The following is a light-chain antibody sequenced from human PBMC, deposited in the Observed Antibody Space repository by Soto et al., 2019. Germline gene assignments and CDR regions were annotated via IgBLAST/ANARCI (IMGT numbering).Light chain of an antibody. V-gene: IGKV1-16*02. CDR1: QGISYY. J-gene: IGKJ1*01. Sequence: DIQMTQSPSSLSASVGDRVTITCRASQGISYYLAWFQHKPGRAPKSLIYASSNLQSGVPSKFSGSGSGTDFTLTISSLQPEDFATYYCQQYYTYPWTFGQGTKVEIK. CDR3: QQYYTYPWT. CDR2: ASS.